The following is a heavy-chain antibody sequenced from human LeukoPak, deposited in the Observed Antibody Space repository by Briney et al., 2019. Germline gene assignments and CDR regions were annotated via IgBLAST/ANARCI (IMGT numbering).Heavy chain of an antibody. CDR1: GFTFSSYS. Sequence: PGGSLRLSCAASGFTFSSYSMNWVRQAPGKGLEWVSFISSSGSYIYYADSVEGRFTISRDNAGNSLYLQMNSLRAEDTAFYYCARDVGPLTGGGKYRNSDYWGQGTLVTVSS. V-gene: IGHV3-21*01. D-gene: IGHD1-26*01. J-gene: IGHJ4*02. CDR2: ISSSGSYI. CDR3: ARDVGPLTGGGKYRNSDY.